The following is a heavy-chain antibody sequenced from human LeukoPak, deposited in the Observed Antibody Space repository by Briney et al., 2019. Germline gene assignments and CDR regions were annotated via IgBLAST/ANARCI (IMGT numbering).Heavy chain of an antibody. CDR1: GFTFSNYA. Sequence: GGSLRLSCAASGFTFSNYAMSWVRQAPGKGLEWVSAISGSGIGTFYADSVRGRFTISRDNSKNTLYLQMNSLRAEDTALYYCAKGNSYSGYVYFDYWGQGTLVTVSS. J-gene: IGHJ4*02. CDR3: AKGNSYSGYVYFDY. D-gene: IGHD5-12*01. CDR2: ISGSGIGT. V-gene: IGHV3-23*01.